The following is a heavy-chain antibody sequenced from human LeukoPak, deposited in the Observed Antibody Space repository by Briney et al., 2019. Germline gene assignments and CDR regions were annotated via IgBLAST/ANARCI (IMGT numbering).Heavy chain of an antibody. V-gene: IGHV4-59*08. CDR2: IYYSGST. J-gene: IGHJ5*02. D-gene: IGHD6-19*01. Sequence: SGTLSLTCTVSGVSISSYYWSWIRQPPGKGLEWIGYIYYSGSTNYNPSLKSRVTISVDTTKNQSSLKLSAVTAADTAVYYWARQRWQWPYWFDPWGQGTLVTVSS. CDR1: GVSISSYY. CDR3: ARQRWQWPYWFDP.